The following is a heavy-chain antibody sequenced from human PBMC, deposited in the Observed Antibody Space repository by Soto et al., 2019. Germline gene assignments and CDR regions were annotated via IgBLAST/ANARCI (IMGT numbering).Heavy chain of an antibody. CDR1: GGSISSSSYY. CDR3: ARPVVRGGYYYGMDV. J-gene: IGHJ6*02. Sequence: PSETLSLTCTVSGGSISSSSYYWGWIRQPPGKGLEWIGSIYYSGSTYYNPSLKSRVTISVDTSKKQFSLKLSSVTAADTAVYYCARPVVRGGYYYGMDVWGQGTTVTVSS. CDR2: IYYSGST. D-gene: IGHD3-10*01. V-gene: IGHV4-39*01.